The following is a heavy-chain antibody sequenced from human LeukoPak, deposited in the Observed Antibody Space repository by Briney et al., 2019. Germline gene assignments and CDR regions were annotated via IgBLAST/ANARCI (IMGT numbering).Heavy chain of an antibody. V-gene: IGHV3-30*14. Sequence: GRSLRLSCVASGFIFSDHAFHWVRQSPDKGLEWVALIGSDGTKQYYADSVQGRFTVSRENSKNTLFFQMNTVRADDTAVYFCARQMTSTRLFDSWGQGTLVTVSS. D-gene: IGHD5/OR15-5a*01. CDR1: GFIFSDHA. CDR3: ARQMTSTRLFDS. J-gene: IGHJ4*02. CDR2: IGSDGTKQ.